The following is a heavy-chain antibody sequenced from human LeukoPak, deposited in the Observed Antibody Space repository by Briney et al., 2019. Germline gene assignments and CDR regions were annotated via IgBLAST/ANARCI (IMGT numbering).Heavy chain of an antibody. Sequence: ASVKVSCKASGYTFTGYYMHWVRQAPGQGLEWMGWINPNSGGTNYAQKFQGRVTMTRDTSISTAYMELSRLRSDDTAVYYCARDLVFGVGRSSWKVPSGSRDQGLLNWFDPWGQGTLVTVSS. J-gene: IGHJ5*02. D-gene: IGHD6-13*01. V-gene: IGHV1-2*02. CDR2: INPNSGGT. CDR3: ARDLVFGVGRSSWKVPSGSRDQGLLNWFDP. CDR1: GYTFTGYY.